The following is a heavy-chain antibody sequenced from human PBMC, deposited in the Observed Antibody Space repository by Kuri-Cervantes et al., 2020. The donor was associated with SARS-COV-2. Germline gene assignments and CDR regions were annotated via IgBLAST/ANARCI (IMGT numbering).Heavy chain of an antibody. D-gene: IGHD3-9*01. CDR3: TFGSGRYVDWLFMLS. CDR1: GFTFGDYA. Sequence: GESLKISCTASGFTFGDYAMSWFRQAPGKGLEWVGFIRSKAYGGTTEYAASVKGRFTISRDDSKSIAYLQMNSLKTEDTAVYYGTFGSGRYVDWLFMLSWGQGTLVTVSS. V-gene: IGHV3-49*03. CDR2: IRSKAYGGTT. J-gene: IGHJ5*02.